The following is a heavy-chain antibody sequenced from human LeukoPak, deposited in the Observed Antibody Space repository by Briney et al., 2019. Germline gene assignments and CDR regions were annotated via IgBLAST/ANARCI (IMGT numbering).Heavy chain of an antibody. V-gene: IGHV1-69*13. CDR2: IIPIFGTA. J-gene: IGHJ4*02. CDR3: ARDRAYCGGDCYRMDY. Sequence: SVKVSCKASGGTFSSYAISWVRQAPGQGLEWMGGIIPIFGTANYAQKFQGRVTITADESTSTAYMELSSLRSEGTAVYYCARDRAYCGGDCYRMDYWGQGTLVTVSS. CDR1: GGTFSSYA. D-gene: IGHD2-21*02.